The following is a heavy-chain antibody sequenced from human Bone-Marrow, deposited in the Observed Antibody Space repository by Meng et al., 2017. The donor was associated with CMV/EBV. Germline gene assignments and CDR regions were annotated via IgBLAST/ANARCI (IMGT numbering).Heavy chain of an antibody. J-gene: IGHJ4*02. CDR3: AAEPEYSSSSVGY. Sequence: SVKVSCKASGFTFTSSAVQWVRQARGQRLEWIGWIVVGSGNTNYAQKFQERVTITRDMSTSTAYMELSSLRSEDTAVYYCAAEPEYSSSSVGYWGQGTLVTVSS. V-gene: IGHV1-58*01. D-gene: IGHD6-6*01. CDR1: GFTFTSSA. CDR2: IVVGSGNT.